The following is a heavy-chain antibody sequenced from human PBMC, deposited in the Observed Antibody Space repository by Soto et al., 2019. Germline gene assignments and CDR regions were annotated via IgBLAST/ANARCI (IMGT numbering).Heavy chain of an antibody. V-gene: IGHV4-39*01. Sequence: QLQLQESGPGLVKPSETLSLTCTVSGGSISSSSYYWGWIRQPPGKGLEWIGSIYYSGSTYYNPSLKSRVTISVDTSKNQFSLKLSSVTAADTAVYYCARHGPALGDFDYWGQGTLVTVSS. CDR1: GGSISSSSYY. J-gene: IGHJ4*02. CDR3: ARHGPALGDFDY. CDR2: IYYSGST.